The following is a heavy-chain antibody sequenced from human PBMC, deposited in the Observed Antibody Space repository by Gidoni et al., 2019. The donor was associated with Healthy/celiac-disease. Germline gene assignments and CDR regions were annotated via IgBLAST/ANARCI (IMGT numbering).Heavy chain of an antibody. Sequence: QVQLVPSGAALTKPGASVKVSCKASGYPFTSYYMHWVRQDPGQGLEWMGIINPSGGSTSYAQKFQGRVTMTRETSTSTGYMELSSLRSEDTAVYYCARGECGGAGCYFDYWGQGTLVTVSS. V-gene: IGHV1-46*03. D-gene: IGHD2-21*01. CDR3: ARGECGGAGCYFDY. J-gene: IGHJ4*02. CDR2: INPSGGST. CDR1: GYPFTSYY.